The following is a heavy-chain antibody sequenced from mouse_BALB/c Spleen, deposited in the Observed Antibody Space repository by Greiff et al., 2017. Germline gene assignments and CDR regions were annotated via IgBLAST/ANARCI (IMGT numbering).Heavy chain of an antibody. CDR2: IYPYNGGT. V-gene: IGHV1S29*02. Sequence: VQLQQSGPELVKPGASVKISCKASGYTFTDYNMHWVKQSHGKSLEWIGYIYPYNGGTGYTQKFKSKATLTVDNSSSTAYMELRSLTSEDSAVYYCARDYYGYDEAMDYWGQGTSVTVSS. CDR3: ARDYYGYDEAMDY. J-gene: IGHJ4*01. CDR1: GYTFTDYN. D-gene: IGHD2-2*01.